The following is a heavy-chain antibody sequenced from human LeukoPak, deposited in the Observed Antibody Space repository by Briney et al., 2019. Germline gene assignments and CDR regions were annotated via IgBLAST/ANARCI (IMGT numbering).Heavy chain of an antibody. CDR3: ARKLTGTTFFDW. J-gene: IGHJ4*02. Sequence: GGSLRLSCAASGFTVRNYAMNWVRQAPGKGLEWVSYIHSSGATIYYADSVTGRFTISRDSAKNSVYLRMSSLRAEDTALYYCARKLTGTTFFDWWGQGTLVTVSS. CDR2: IHSSGATI. V-gene: IGHV3-48*03. CDR1: GFTVRNYA. D-gene: IGHD1-1*01.